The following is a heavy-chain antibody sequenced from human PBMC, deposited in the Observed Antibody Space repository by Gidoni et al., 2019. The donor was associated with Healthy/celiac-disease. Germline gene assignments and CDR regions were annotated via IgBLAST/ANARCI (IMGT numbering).Heavy chain of an antibody. CDR3: AKLIRWELPIFWFDP. D-gene: IGHD1-26*01. CDR1: GFPFSSYA. J-gene: IGHJ5*02. V-gene: IGHV3-23*01. CDR2: ISGRGGST. Sequence: EVQLLESGGGLVQPGGSLRLSCAASGFPFSSYAMSWVRQAPGKGLEWVSAISGRGGSTYYADSVKGRFTISRDNSKNTLYLQMNSRRAEDTAVYYCAKLIRWELPIFWFDPWGQGILVTVSS.